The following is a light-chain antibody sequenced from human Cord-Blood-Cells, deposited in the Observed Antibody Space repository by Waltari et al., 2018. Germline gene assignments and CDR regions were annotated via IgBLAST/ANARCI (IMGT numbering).Light chain of an antibody. J-gene: IGKJ1*01. CDR1: QSISSW. CDR2: KAS. V-gene: IGKV1-5*03. CDR3: QQYNRQWT. Sequence: DIQMTPSPSTLSASVGDRVTITCRASQSISSWLAWYQQKPGKAPKLLIYKASSLESGVPSRFSGSGSGTEFTLTISSLQPDDFATYYCQQYNRQWTFGQGTKVEIK.